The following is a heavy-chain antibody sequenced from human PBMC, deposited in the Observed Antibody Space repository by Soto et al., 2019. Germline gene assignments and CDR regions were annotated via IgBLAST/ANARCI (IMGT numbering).Heavy chain of an antibody. CDR2: ISAYNGNT. CDR1: GYTFTSYG. D-gene: IGHD6-19*01. CDR3: ARDYGDSSGWYAVFLGYYGMDV. V-gene: IGHV1-18*04. J-gene: IGHJ6*02. Sequence: QVQLVQSGAEVKKPGASVKVSCKASGYTFTSYGISWVRQAPGQGREWMGWISAYNGNTNYAQKLQGRVTMTTDTSTSTAYMELRSLRSDDTAVYYCARDYGDSSGWYAVFLGYYGMDVWGQGTTVTVSS.